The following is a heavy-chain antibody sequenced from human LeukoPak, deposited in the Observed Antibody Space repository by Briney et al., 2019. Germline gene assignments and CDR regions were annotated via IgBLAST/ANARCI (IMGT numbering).Heavy chain of an antibody. CDR2: IYSGGST. J-gene: IGHJ4*02. V-gene: IGHV3-66*01. Sequence: GGSLRLSCAASGFTVSSNYMSWVRQAPGKGLEWVSVIYSGGSTYYADSVKGRFTISRDNSKNTLYLQMNSLRAEDTAVYYCARSEYSYGFERFDYWGQGTPVTVSS. CDR1: GFTVSSNY. CDR3: ARSEYSYGFERFDY. D-gene: IGHD5-18*01.